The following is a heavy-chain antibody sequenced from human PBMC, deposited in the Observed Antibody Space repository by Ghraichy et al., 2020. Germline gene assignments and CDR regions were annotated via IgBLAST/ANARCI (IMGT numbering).Heavy chain of an antibody. CDR1: SGSISSSSYY. J-gene: IGHJ6*02. CDR2: IYYSGST. D-gene: IGHD4-11*01. Sequence: ESLNISCTVSSGSISSSSYYWGWIRQPPGKGLEWIGSIYYSGSTYYNPSLKSRVTISVDTSKNQFSLKLSSVTAADTAVYYCARDGMTTTRASDFYYYGMDVWGQGTTVTVSS. V-gene: IGHV4-39*02. CDR3: ARDGMTTTRASDFYYYGMDV.